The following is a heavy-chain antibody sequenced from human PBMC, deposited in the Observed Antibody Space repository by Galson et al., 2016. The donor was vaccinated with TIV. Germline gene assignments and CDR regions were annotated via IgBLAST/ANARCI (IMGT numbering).Heavy chain of an antibody. CDR1: GFIFDYYS. CDR3: AKDPEQCRDQSYYFDV. Sequence: SLRLSCAASGFIFDYYSMHWVRQAPGKGLEWVAVISHDGIEIYYSDSVKGRFTISRDNSKNTLFLQMNSLRGEDTAVYYCAKDPEQCRDQSYYFDVWGQGTLVTVSS. CDR2: ISHDGIEI. V-gene: IGHV3-30*18. D-gene: IGHD6-19*01. J-gene: IGHJ4*02.